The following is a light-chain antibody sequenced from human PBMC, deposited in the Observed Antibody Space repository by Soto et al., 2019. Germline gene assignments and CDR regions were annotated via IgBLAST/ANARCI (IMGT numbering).Light chain of an antibody. Sequence: DIVLSQSPGTLSLSPGERAILYCRASQTVNNNNLAWCQQKPGQAPRLLIYGASSRATGIPDRFSGSGSGTDFTLTISRLEPEDFAVYYCQQYGSSTWTFGQGTKVDIK. V-gene: IGKV3-20*01. J-gene: IGKJ1*01. CDR3: QQYGSSTWT. CDR1: QTVNNNN. CDR2: GAS.